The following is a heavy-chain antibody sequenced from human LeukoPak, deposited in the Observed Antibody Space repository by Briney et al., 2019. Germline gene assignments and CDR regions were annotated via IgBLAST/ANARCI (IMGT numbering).Heavy chain of an antibody. CDR1: GGSFSGYY. Sequence: SETLSLTCAVYGGSFSGYYWSWIRQPPGKGLEWIGEINHSGSTNYNPSLKSRVTISIDTSKNQFSLKLSSVTAADTAVYYCARGLNSGYVRLWGQGTLVTVSS. CDR3: ARGLNSGYVRL. V-gene: IGHV4-34*01. CDR2: INHSGST. D-gene: IGHD5-12*01. J-gene: IGHJ4*02.